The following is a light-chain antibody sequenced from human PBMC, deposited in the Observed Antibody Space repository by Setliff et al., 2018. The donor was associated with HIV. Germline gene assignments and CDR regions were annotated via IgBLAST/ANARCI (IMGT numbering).Light chain of an antibody. J-gene: IGLJ1*01. CDR2: GNS. CDR1: SSNIGAGYD. V-gene: IGLV1-40*01. Sequence: QSVLTQPPSVSGAPGQRVTISCTGSSSNIGAGYDVHWYQQLPGTAPKLLIYGNSNRPSGVPDRFSGSKSGTSASLAITGLQAEDEADYYCQSYDSSPCYAFGTGTKVTVL. CDR3: QSYDSSPCYA.